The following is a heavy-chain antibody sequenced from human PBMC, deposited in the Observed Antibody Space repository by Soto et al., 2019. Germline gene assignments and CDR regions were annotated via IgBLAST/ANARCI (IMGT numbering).Heavy chain of an antibody. CDR3: ATELGENPASPFDS. J-gene: IGHJ4*01. Sequence: QVQLVQSGAEVKKPGSSVKVSCKASGVTFTSETISWVRQAPVQGLEWMGVIIPLFGAASYAQKFQGRVTITADESTSTVYLELSSLRSDDTAVYYCATELGENPASPFDSWGHGTLVTVSS. V-gene: IGHV1-69*01. D-gene: IGHD2-21*01. CDR1: GVTFTSET. CDR2: IIPLFGAA.